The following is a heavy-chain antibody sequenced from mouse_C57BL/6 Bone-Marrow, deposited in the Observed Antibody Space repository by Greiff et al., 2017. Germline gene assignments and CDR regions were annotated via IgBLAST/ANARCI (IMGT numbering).Heavy chain of an antibody. CDR1: GFTFSDYY. CDR3: AREIYYGNYAAMDY. Sequence: EVQRVESEGGLVQPGSSMKLSCTASGFTFSDYYMAWVRQVPEKGLEWVANINYDGSSTYYLDSLKSRFIISRDNAKNILYLQMSSLKSEDTATYYCAREIYYGNYAAMDYWGQGTSVTVSS. CDR2: INYDGSST. D-gene: IGHD2-1*01. J-gene: IGHJ4*01. V-gene: IGHV5-16*01.